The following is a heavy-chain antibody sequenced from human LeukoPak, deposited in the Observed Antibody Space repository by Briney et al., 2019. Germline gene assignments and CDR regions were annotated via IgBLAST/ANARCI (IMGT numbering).Heavy chain of an antibody. CDR2: LYLGDDC. CDR3: AHAPPGGYSGYDPTEYFQH. D-gene: IGHD5-12*01. Sequence: SGPTLVKPTQTLTLTCTFSWFSLSSTGVGVGCIPQPPGMALEWLPLLYLGDDCRYSPYLKSRRTITKDTSKKQVVLTMTNMDPVDTATYYCAHAPPGGYSGYDPTEYFQHWGQGTLVIVSS. V-gene: IGHV2-5*02. J-gene: IGHJ1*01. CDR1: WFSLSSTGVG.